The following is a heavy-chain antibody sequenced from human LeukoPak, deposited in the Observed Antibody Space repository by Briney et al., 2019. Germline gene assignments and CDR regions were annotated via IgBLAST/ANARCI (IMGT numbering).Heavy chain of an antibody. CDR1: GGSFSGYY. J-gene: IGHJ3*02. D-gene: IGHD3-22*01. CDR3: ARASGYLKRGAFDI. Sequence: SETLSLTCAVYGGSFSGYYWSWIRQPPGKGLEWIGEINHSGSTNYNPSLKSRVTISVDTSKNQFSLKLSSVTAADTAVYYCARASGYLKRGAFDIWGQGTMVTVSS. CDR2: INHSGST. V-gene: IGHV4-34*01.